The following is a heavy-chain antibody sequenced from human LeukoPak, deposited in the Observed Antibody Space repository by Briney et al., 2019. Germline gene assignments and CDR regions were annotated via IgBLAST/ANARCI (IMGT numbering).Heavy chain of an antibody. V-gene: IGHV3-21*01. D-gene: IGHD3-10*01. CDR3: ARVTLVRGVMWNNYYYYYMDV. CDR2: ISSSSSYI. Sequence: SGGSLRLSCAASGFTFSSYSMYWVRQAPGKGLEWVSSISSSSSYIYYADSVKGRFTISRDNAKNSLYLQMNSLRAEDTAVYYCARVTLVRGVMWNNYYYYYMDVWGKGTTVTVSS. J-gene: IGHJ6*03. CDR1: GFTFSSYS.